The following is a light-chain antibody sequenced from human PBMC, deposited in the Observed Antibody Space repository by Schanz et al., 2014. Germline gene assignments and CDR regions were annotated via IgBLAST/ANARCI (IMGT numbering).Light chain of an antibody. J-gene: IGLJ3*02. CDR3: CSYAGSYTWV. CDR1: SSDVGTYNY. V-gene: IGLV2-14*03. Sequence: QSALTQPASVSGSPGQSITISCTGTSSDVGTYNYVSWYQHHPGKAPKLMIYDVSDRPSGVSNRFSGSKSGNTASLTISGLQAEDEADYYCCSYAGSYTWVFGGGTKLTVL. CDR2: DVS.